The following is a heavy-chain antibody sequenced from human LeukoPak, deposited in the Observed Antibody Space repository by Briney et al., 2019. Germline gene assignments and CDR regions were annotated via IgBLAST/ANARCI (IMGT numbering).Heavy chain of an antibody. CDR1: GGSFSGYY. J-gene: IGHJ2*01. Sequence: SETLSLTCAVYGGSFSGYYWSCIRQSPGKGLEWIGEINHSGSTNYNPSLKSRVTISVDTSKNQFSLKLSSVTAADTAVYYCARGATTVTTDGPVQGYWYFDLWGRGTLVTVSS. CDR3: ARGATTVTTDGPVQGYWYFDL. D-gene: IGHD4-17*01. V-gene: IGHV4-34*01. CDR2: INHSGST.